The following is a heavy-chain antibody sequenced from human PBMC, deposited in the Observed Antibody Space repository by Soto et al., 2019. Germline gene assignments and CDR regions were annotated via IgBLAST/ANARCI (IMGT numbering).Heavy chain of an antibody. V-gene: IGHV3-21*01. D-gene: IGHD2-15*01. CDR3: ARDLVVVAARYYYYGMDV. Sequence: EVQLVESGGGLVKPGRSLRLSCAASGFTFSSYSMKWVRQAPGKGLEWVSSISSSSSYIYYADSVKGRFTISRDNAKNSLYLQMNSLRAEDTAVYYCARDLVVVAARYYYYGMDVWGQGTTVTVSS. J-gene: IGHJ6*02. CDR1: GFTFSSYS. CDR2: ISSSSSYI.